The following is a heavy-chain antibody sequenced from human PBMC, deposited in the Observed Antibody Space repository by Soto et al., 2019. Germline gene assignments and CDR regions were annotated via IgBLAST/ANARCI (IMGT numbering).Heavy chain of an antibody. CDR3: AGDTAPYYYGSEYNNWFDP. CDR2: INAGNGNT. D-gene: IGHD3-10*01. V-gene: IGHV1-3*01. J-gene: IGHJ5*02. Sequence: QVQLVQSGAEVKKPGASVKVSCKASGYTFTSYAMHWVRQAPGQRLEWMGWINAGNGNTKYSQKFQGRVTITRDTSASTAYMELSSLRSEDTAVYYCAGDTAPYYYGSEYNNWFDPWGQGTLVTVSS. CDR1: GYTFTSYA.